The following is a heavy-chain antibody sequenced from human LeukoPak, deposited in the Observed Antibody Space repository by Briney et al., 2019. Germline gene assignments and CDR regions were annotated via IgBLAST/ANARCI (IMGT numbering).Heavy chain of an antibody. CDR3: ARESGGNSDY. V-gene: IGHV4-59*12. J-gene: IGHJ4*02. CDR1: GGSISSYY. D-gene: IGHD4-23*01. Sequence: SETLSLTCTVSGGSISSYYWSWIRQPPGKGLEWIGYIYYSGSTYYNPSLKSRVTISVDTSKNQFSLKLSSVTAADTAVYYCARESGGNSDYWGQGTLVTVSS. CDR2: IYYSGST.